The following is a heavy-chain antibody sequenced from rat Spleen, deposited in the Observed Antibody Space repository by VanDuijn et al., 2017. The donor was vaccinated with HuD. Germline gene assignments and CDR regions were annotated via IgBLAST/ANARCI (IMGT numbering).Heavy chain of an antibody. V-gene: IGHV5-20*01. J-gene: IGHJ2*01. Sequence: EVQLVESGGGLVLPGRSLKLSCVASGFTFSDYYMAWVRQAPTKGLEWVASISYDGGSTYYRDSVKGRFTISRHNERSSLYLQMDSLRSEDTATYYCSTGRDYWGQGVMVTVSS. CDR2: ISYDGGST. D-gene: IGHD1-11*01. CDR3: STGRDY. CDR1: GFTFSDYY.